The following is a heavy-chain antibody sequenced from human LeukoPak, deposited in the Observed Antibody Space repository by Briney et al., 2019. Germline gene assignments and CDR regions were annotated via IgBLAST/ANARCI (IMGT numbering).Heavy chain of an antibody. D-gene: IGHD3-10*01. J-gene: IGHJ4*02. CDR1: GFAFSSYW. CDR3: ARDDYYYGSGSYYKGLDY. V-gene: IGHV3-7*03. CDR2: IKQDGREK. Sequence: TGGSLRLSCAASGFAFSSYWMSWVRQAPGKGLEWVAKIKQDGREKYYVDSVKGRFTISRDNAKNSLYLQMNSLRAEDTAVYYCARDDYYYGSGSYYKGLDYWGQGTLVTVSS.